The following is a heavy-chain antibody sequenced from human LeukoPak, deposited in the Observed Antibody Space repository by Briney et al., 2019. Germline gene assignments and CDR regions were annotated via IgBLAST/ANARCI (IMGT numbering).Heavy chain of an antibody. D-gene: IGHD1-14*01. Sequence: GGSLRLSCAASGFTFSNYALSWVRQAPGKGLEWVSAISASGGSTYYADSVKGRFTISRDNSKNTLYLQMNSLRAEDTAVYYCAKATTTPYYYYGMDVWGQGTTVTVSS. CDR3: AKATTTPYYYYGMDV. J-gene: IGHJ6*02. CDR2: ISASGGST. V-gene: IGHV3-23*01. CDR1: GFTFSNYA.